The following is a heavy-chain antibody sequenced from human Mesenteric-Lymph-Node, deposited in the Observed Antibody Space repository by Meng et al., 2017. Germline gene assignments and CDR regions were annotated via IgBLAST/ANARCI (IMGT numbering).Heavy chain of an antibody. D-gene: IGHD1-26*01. J-gene: IGHJ5*02. CDR3: ARDLVGGTGFDP. Sequence: VQRVKYGAEVKKPGSSVKVSCKASGGTFSRYAISWVRQAPGQGLEWMGGIIPIFGTANYAQKFQGRVTITADKSTSTAYMELSSLRSEDTAVYYCARDLVGGTGFDPWGQGTLVTVSS. CDR2: IIPIFGTA. CDR1: GGTFSRYA. V-gene: IGHV1-69*06.